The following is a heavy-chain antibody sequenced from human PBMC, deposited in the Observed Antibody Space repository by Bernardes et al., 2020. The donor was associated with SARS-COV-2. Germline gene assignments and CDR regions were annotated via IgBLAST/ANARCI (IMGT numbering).Heavy chain of an antibody. D-gene: IGHD2-2*01. J-gene: IGHJ6*03. CDR1: GFTFSDYY. CDR3: AREGYCSSTSCYYYYYMDV. Sequence: GGSLRLSCAASGFTFSDYYMSWIRQAPGKGLEWVSYISSSSSYTNYADSVKGRFTISRDNAKNSLYLQMNSLRAEDTAVYYCAREGYCSSTSCYYYYYMDVWGKGTTVTVSS. CDR2: ISSSSSYT. V-gene: IGHV3-11*05.